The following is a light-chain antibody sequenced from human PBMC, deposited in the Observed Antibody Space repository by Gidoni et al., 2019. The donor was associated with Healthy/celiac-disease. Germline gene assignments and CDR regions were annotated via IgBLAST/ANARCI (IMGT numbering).Light chain of an antibody. V-gene: IGKV3-15*01. CDR3: QQYNNWPPRNT. J-gene: IGKJ2*01. Sequence: IVMTQSPATLSVSPGERATLSCRASQSVSSNLAWYQQKPGQAPRLLIYGASTRATGIPARFSGSGSGTEFTLTISSLQSEDFAVYYCQQYNNWPPRNTFXQXTKLEIK. CDR2: GAS. CDR1: QSVSSN.